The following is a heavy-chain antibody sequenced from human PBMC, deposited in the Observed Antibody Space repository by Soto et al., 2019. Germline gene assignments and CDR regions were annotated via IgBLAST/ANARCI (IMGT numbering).Heavy chain of an antibody. D-gene: IGHD6-13*01. CDR3: ARTEASSWSFFYYGMDV. V-gene: IGHV4-59*01. CDR1: GGPIGSYY. CDR2: VYYSDST. Sequence: QVQLQESGPGLVKPSETLSLTCTVSGGPIGSYYWSWLRQSPGKGLEWIGCVYYSDSTNYNPSLKSRVTISLDKSKNQFFLRLNSVTAADTAVYYCARTEASSWSFFYYGMDVWGQGTTVAVSS. J-gene: IGHJ6*02.